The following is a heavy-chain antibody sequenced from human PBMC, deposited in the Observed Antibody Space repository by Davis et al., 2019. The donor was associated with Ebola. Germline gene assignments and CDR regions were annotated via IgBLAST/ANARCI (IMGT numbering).Heavy chain of an antibody. CDR3: TRSSPIFEGAMDV. Sequence: GESLKISCAASGFTFSSYGMHWVRQAPGKGLEWVAVISYDGSNKYYADSVKGRFTISRDNSKNTLYLQMNSLRAEDTAVYYCTRSSPIFEGAMDVWGKGTTVTVSS. V-gene: IGHV3-30*03. D-gene: IGHD3-3*01. CDR1: GFTFSSYG. J-gene: IGHJ6*04. CDR2: ISYDGSNK.